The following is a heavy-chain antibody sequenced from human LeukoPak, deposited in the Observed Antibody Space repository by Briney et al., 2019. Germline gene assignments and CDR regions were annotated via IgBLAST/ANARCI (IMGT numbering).Heavy chain of an antibody. CDR1: GFTFSSYA. V-gene: IGHV3-23*01. J-gene: IGHJ5*02. CDR3: AKDQSSTLWFGELLGNDWFDP. D-gene: IGHD3-10*01. CDR2: ISGSGGST. Sequence: AGGSLRLSCAASGFTFSSYAMSWVRQAPGKGLEWVSAISGSGGSTYYADSVKGRFTISRDNSKNTLYLQMNSLRAEDTVVYYCAKDQSSTLWFGELLGNDWFDPWGQGTLVTVSS.